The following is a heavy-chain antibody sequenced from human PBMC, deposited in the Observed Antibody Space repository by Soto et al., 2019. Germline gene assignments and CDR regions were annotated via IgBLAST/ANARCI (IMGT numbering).Heavy chain of an antibody. CDR1: GGTFSSYA. CDR3: ARRFYYDSSGDQGAFDI. J-gene: IGHJ3*02. D-gene: IGHD3-22*01. Sequence: QVQLVQSGAEVKKPGSSVKVSCKASGGTFSSYAISWVRQAPGQGLEWMGGIIPIFGTANYAQKFQGRATITADESTSTAYMELSSLRSEDTAVYYCARRFYYDSSGDQGAFDIWGQGTMVTVSS. V-gene: IGHV1-69*01. CDR2: IIPIFGTA.